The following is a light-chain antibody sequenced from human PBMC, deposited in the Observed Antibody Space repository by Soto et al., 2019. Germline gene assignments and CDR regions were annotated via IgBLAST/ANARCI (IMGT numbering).Light chain of an antibody. Sequence: QSLLTQPASVSGSPGQSITISCTGTSSDVGGYNYVSWYQQHPGKAPKLIIYEVSDRPSGVSNRFSGSKSGNTASLTISGLQPEDEADYYCTSYTIRRPYVVGNGTKVTV. V-gene: IGLV2-14*01. J-gene: IGLJ1*01. CDR2: EVS. CDR1: SSDVGGYNY. CDR3: TSYTIRRPYV.